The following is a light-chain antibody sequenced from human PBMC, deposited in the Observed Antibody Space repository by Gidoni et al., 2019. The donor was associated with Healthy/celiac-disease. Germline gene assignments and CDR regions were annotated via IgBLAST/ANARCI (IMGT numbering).Light chain of an antibody. CDR2: GAS. V-gene: IGKV3-20*01. J-gene: IGKJ3*01. Sequence: EIVLTQSPGTLSLSPGERATLSCRASQSVSSTYLAWYQQKPGQAPRLLIYGASSRATGIPDRFSGSGSETDFTLTISRLEPEDFAVYYCQQYGSSPLFTFXPXTKVXIK. CDR3: QQYGSSPLFT. CDR1: QSVSSTY.